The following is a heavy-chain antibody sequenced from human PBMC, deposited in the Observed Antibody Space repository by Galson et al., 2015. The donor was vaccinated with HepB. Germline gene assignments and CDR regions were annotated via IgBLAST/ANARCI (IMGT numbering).Heavy chain of an antibody. V-gene: IGHV3-73*01. Sequence: SLRLSCAASGFTFSGSAMHWVRQASGKGLEWVGRIRSKANSYATAYAASVKGRFTISRDDSKNTAYLQMNSLKTEDTAVYYCTSQNYYDSSGQSYWGQGTLVTVSS. CDR3: TSQNYYDSSGQSY. J-gene: IGHJ4*02. CDR1: GFTFSGSA. D-gene: IGHD3-22*01. CDR2: IRSKANSYAT.